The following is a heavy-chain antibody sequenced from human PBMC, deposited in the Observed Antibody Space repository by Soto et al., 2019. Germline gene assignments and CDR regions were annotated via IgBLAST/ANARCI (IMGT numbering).Heavy chain of an antibody. J-gene: IGHJ6*02. CDR2: IDPSDSYT. CDR3: ARRYSYGWARNYYYYYGMDV. D-gene: IGHD5-18*01. Sequence: PGESLKISCQGSGDRFTSYWISWVRQMPGKGLEWMGRIDPSDSYTNYSPSFQGHVTISADKSISTAYLQWSSLKASDTAMYYCARRYSYGWARNYYYYYGMDVWGQGTTVTVSS. V-gene: IGHV5-10-1*01. CDR1: GDRFTSYW.